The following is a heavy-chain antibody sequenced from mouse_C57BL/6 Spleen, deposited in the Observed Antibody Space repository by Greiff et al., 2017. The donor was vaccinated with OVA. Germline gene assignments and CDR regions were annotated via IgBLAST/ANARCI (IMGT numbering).Heavy chain of an antibody. CDR1: GYTFTSYW. CDR3: ARRGVATRYFDV. Sequence: QVQLQQPGAELVMPGASVKLSCKASGYTFTSYWMHWVKQRPGQGLEWIGEIDPSDSYTNYNQKFKGKSTLTVDKSSSTAYMQLSSLTSEDSAVYYCARRGVATRYFDVWGTGTTVTVSS. CDR2: IDPSDSYT. D-gene: IGHD6-1*01. J-gene: IGHJ1*03. V-gene: IGHV1-69*01.